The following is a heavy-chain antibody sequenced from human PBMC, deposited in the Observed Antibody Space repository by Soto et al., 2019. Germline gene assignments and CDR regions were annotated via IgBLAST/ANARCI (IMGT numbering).Heavy chain of an antibody. CDR2: IYYSGST. Sequence: QVQLQESGPGLVKPSETLSLTCTVSGGSISSYYWSWIRQPPGKGLEWIGYIYYSGSTNYNPSLKGRVTISVDTSKNQFSLKLSSVTAADTAVYYCARDYYDSSGYAFDIWGQGTMVTVSS. V-gene: IGHV4-59*01. CDR1: GGSISSYY. J-gene: IGHJ3*02. D-gene: IGHD3-22*01. CDR3: ARDYYDSSGYAFDI.